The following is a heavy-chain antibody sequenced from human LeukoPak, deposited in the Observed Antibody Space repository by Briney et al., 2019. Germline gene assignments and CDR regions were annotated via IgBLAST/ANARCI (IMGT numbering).Heavy chain of an antibody. Sequence: SQTLSLTCTVSGGSISSGSYYWSWIRQPAGKGLEWIGSIYYSGSTYYNPSLKSRVTISVDTSKNQFSLKLSAVTAADTAVYYCARGRAAAGIGWGQGTLVTVSS. CDR2: IYYSGST. V-gene: IGHV4-61*02. CDR1: GGSISSGSYY. CDR3: ARGRAAAGIG. D-gene: IGHD6-13*01. J-gene: IGHJ4*02.